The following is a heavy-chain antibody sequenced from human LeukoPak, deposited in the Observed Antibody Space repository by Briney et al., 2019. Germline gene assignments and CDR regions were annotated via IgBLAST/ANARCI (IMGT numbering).Heavy chain of an antibody. J-gene: IGHJ3*02. D-gene: IGHD6-13*01. V-gene: IGHV3-48*03. Sequence: PGGSLRLSCAASGFTFSSYEMNWIRQAPGKGLEWVSYISSSGSTIYYADSAKGRFTISRDNAKNSLYLQMNSLRAEDTAVYYCAREGDSSSWYSAFDIWGQGTMVTVSS. CDR2: ISSSGSTI. CDR3: AREGDSSSWYSAFDI. CDR1: GFTFSSYE.